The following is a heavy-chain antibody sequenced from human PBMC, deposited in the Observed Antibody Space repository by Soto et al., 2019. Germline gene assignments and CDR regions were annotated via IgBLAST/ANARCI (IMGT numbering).Heavy chain of an antibody. J-gene: IGHJ3*02. D-gene: IGHD2-2*02. Sequence: SVKVSCKASGFTFTSSAVQWVRQARGQRLEWIGWIVVGSGNTNYAQKFQERVTITRDMSTSTAYMELSSLRSEDTAVYYCAALTKGLLYGLYAFDIWGQGTMVTV. V-gene: IGHV1-58*01. CDR1: GFTFTSSA. CDR3: AALTKGLLYGLYAFDI. CDR2: IVVGSGNT.